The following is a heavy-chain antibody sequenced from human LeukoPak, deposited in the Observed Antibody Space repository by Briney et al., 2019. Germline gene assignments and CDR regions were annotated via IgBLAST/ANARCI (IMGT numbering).Heavy chain of an antibody. CDR2: ISVYNGHT. J-gene: IGHJ4*02. CDR1: GYSFNNYG. CDR3: ARGRGYCSGGSCYSDY. Sequence: GASVKVSCKASGYSFNNYGITWVRQAPGQGLEWMGWISVYNGHTDYAQNFRGRVTMTIDTSTSTAFMELRSLRSDDTAVYYCARGRGYCSGGSCYSDYWGQGTLVTVSS. D-gene: IGHD2-15*01. V-gene: IGHV1-18*01.